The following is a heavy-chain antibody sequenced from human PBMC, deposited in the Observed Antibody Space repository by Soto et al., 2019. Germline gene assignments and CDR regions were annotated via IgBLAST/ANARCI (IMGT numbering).Heavy chain of an antibody. D-gene: IGHD2-2*01. Sequence: QAQLQQWGAGLLRPSETLSLSCAVYGGSFSGYYWSWIRQPPGEGLEWIGEINHSGSTNYNPSLKSPLTISGDTSKNQVSPKLVSVTAADTAVYYWARNQLTLSEGARYGLDVWGQGTTVTVSS. CDR3: ARNQLTLSEGARYGLDV. CDR2: INHSGST. CDR1: GGSFSGYY. V-gene: IGHV4-34*01. J-gene: IGHJ6*02.